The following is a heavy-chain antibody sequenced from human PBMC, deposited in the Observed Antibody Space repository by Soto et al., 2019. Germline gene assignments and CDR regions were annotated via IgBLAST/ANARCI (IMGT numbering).Heavy chain of an antibody. CDR3: ARAPGSSSGYYWIDY. CDR1: GGSISSGDYY. D-gene: IGHD3-22*01. CDR2: IYYSGST. Sequence: PSETLSLTCTVSGGSISSGDYYWSWIRQPPGKGLEWIGYIYYSGSTYYNPSLKSRVTISVDTSKNQFSLKLSSVTAADTAVYYCARAPGSSSGYYWIDYWGQGTLVTVSS. V-gene: IGHV4-30-4*01. J-gene: IGHJ4*02.